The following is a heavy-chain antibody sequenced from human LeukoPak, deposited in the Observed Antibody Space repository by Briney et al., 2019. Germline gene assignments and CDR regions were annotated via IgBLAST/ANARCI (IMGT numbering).Heavy chain of an antibody. CDR3: ARDYGADAFDI. J-gene: IGHJ3*02. D-gene: IGHD4-17*01. V-gene: IGHV3-30-3*01. CDR2: ISYDGSNK. CDR1: GFTFSSYA. Sequence: GGSLRLSCAASGFTFSSYAMHWVRQAPGKGLEWVAVISYDGSNKYYADSVKGRFTISRDNSKNTLYLQMNSLRAEDTAVYYCARDYGADAFDIWGRGTMVTVSS.